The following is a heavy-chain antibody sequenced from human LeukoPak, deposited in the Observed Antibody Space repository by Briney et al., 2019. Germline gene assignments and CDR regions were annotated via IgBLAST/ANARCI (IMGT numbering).Heavy chain of an antibody. CDR3: AISWYSSSWYFDY. V-gene: IGHV5-51*01. CDR1: GYSFTSYW. J-gene: IGHJ4*02. D-gene: IGHD6-13*01. Sequence: GESLKISCKGSGYSFTSYWIGWVRQRPGKGLEWMGIIYPGDSDTRYSPSFQGQVTISADKSISTAYLQWSSLKASDTAMYYCAISWYSSSWYFDYWGQGTLVTVSS. CDR2: IYPGDSDT.